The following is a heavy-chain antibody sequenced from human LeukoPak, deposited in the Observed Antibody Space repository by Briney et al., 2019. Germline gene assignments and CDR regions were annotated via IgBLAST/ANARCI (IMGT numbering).Heavy chain of an antibody. V-gene: IGHV4-59*01. CDR1: GGSISSYS. J-gene: IGHJ6*02. CDR3: ARDRSGPDDYGMDV. CDR2: IYTSGST. Sequence: SETLSLTCNFSGGSISSYSWSWIRQPPGKGLEWIGYIYTSGSTNYNPSLKSRVTTSVDTSKNQFTLKLSSVTAADTAVYYCARDRSGPDDYGMDVWGQGTTVTVSS. D-gene: IGHD3-10*01.